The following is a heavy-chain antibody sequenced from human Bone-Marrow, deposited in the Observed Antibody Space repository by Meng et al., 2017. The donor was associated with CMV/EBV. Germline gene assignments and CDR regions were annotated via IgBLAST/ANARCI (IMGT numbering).Heavy chain of an antibody. CDR1: GFTFDDYA. J-gene: IGHJ5*02. CDR3: ARDLDSWFDP. Sequence: GGSLRLSCAASGFTFDDYAMHWVRQAPGKGLEWVSSISSSSSYIYYADSVKGRFTISRDNAKNSLYLQMNSLRAEDTAVYYCARDLDSWFDPWGQGTLVTVSS. V-gene: IGHV3-21*01. CDR2: ISSSSSYI. D-gene: IGHD3-22*01.